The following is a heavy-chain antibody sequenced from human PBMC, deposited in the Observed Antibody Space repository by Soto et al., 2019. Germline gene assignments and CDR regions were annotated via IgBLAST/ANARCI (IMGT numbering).Heavy chain of an antibody. V-gene: IGHV4-39*01. CDR2: IFYSGST. CDR3: ASLYDILTGPQYFDY. D-gene: IGHD3-9*01. J-gene: IGHJ4*02. CDR1: GGSISSSSYY. Sequence: PSETLSLTCTVSGGSISSSSYYWGWIRQPPGKGLEWIGSIFYSGSTYYNTSLKSRVTISVDTSKNQFSLKLSSVTAADTALYYCASLYDILTGPQYFDYWGQGTLVTVSS.